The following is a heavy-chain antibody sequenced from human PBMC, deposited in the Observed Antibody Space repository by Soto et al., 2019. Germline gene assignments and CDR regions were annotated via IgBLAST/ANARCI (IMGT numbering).Heavy chain of an antibody. CDR1: GFSLSTAGVG. Sequence: QITLKESGPTLVKPTQPLTLTCTFSGFSLSTAGVGVGWIRQPPGKALEWLALIYWDDDKRYSPSLKSRLNNTKDTSKNPVVLTMTNMDPVDTATYYSAHMRGIMDVWGKGTTVTVSS. CDR3: AHMRGIMDV. D-gene: IGHD6-13*01. J-gene: IGHJ6*03. CDR2: IYWDDDK. V-gene: IGHV2-5*02.